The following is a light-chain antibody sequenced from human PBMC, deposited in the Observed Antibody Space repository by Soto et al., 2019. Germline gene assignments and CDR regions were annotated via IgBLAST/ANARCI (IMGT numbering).Light chain of an antibody. J-gene: IGKJ5*01. V-gene: IGKV1-33*01. CDR2: DVS. CDR1: QDISNY. CDR3: QQYDSLPLT. Sequence: DIQMTQSPPSLSVSVGDRVTITCQASQDISNYLHWFQQKPGKAPQLLIFDVSNLQTGVPSRFSGGGSGTDFALTIGSLEPEDIATYYCQQYDSLPLTFGQGTRLEIK.